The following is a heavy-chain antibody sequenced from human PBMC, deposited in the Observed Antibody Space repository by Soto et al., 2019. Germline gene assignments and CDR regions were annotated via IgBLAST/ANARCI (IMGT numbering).Heavy chain of an antibody. CDR3: TRDYSGSGSYFDGYYFDY. V-gene: IGHV3-49*03. Sequence: GGSLRLSCTASGFTFGDYAVSWFRQAPGKGLEWVGFIRSKAYGGTTEYAASVKGRFTISRDDSKSIAYLQMNSLKTEDTAVYYCTRDYSGSGSYFDGYYFDYWGQGTLVTVSS. CDR2: IRSKAYGGTT. CDR1: GFTFGDYA. D-gene: IGHD1-26*01. J-gene: IGHJ4*02.